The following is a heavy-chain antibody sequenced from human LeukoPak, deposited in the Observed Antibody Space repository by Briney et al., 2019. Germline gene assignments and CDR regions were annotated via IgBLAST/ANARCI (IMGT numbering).Heavy chain of an antibody. CDR3: ARVWGRYCSGGSCYGFRWFDP. CDR2: INHSGST. J-gene: IGHJ5*02. Sequence: PSETLSLTCAVYGGSFSGYYWSWIRQPPGKGPEWIGEINHSGSTNYNPSLKSRVTISVDTSKNQFSLKLSSVTAADTAVYYCARVWGRYCSGGSCYGFRWFDPWGQGTLVTVSS. D-gene: IGHD2-15*01. CDR1: GGSFSGYY. V-gene: IGHV4-34*01.